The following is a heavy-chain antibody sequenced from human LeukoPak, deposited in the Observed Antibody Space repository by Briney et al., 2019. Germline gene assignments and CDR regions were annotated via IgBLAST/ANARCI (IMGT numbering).Heavy chain of an antibody. CDR2: ISSNGRST. Sequence: PGGSLRLSCVASEFTFSSYAMHWVRRAPGKGLEYVSAISSNGRSTYYANSVKGRFTISRDNSKNTLYLQMGSLRAEDMAVYYCARGNGGEGSYYYYMDVWGKGTTVTVSS. V-gene: IGHV3-64*01. J-gene: IGHJ6*03. D-gene: IGHD3-10*01. CDR3: ARGNGGEGSYYYYMDV. CDR1: EFTFSSYA.